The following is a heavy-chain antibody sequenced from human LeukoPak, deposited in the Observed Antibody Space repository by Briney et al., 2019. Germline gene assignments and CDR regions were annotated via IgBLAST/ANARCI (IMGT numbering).Heavy chain of an antibody. V-gene: IGHV3-48*03. CDR1: GFTFSSYE. CDR3: AKDRDPQYSSGWYGPGNWFDP. Sequence: GGSLRLSCAASGFTFSSYEMNWVRQAPGKGLEWVSYISSSGSTIYYADSVKGRFTISRDNAKNSLYLQMNSLRAEDTAAYYCAKDRDPQYSSGWYGPGNWFDPWGQGTLVTVSS. D-gene: IGHD6-19*01. J-gene: IGHJ5*02. CDR2: ISSSGSTI.